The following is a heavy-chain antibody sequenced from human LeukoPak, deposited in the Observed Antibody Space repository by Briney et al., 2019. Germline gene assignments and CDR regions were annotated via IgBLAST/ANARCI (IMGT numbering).Heavy chain of an antibody. J-gene: IGHJ4*02. D-gene: IGHD2-21*01. CDR1: GGSISSYY. CDR2: IYYSGST. Sequence: SETLSLTCTVSGGSISSYYWSWIRQPPGKGLEWIGYIYYSGSTNYNPSLKSRVTISVDTSKNQFSLKLSSVTAADTAVYYCARGPSCGGDCYDYWGQGTLVTVSS. CDR3: ARGPSCGGDCYDY. V-gene: IGHV4-59*01.